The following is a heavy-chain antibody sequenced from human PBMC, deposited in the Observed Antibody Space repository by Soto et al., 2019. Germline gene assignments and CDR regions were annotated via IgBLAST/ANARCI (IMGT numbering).Heavy chain of an antibody. V-gene: IGHV1-69*06. CDR3: ARDRIQLRLGKYSFNGMDV. Sequence: QVQLVQSGAEMRKPGSSLRVSCKASVGTFSDYALGWLRQPPGKGLEWMGGIVPRFGSPNYAQKFGGRVTITADTSTSTVYMELSSLRFDDTAVYFCARDRIQLRLGKYSFNGMDVWGQGTTITVSS. D-gene: IGHD3-16*01. CDR2: IVPRFGSP. CDR1: VGTFSDYA. J-gene: IGHJ6*02.